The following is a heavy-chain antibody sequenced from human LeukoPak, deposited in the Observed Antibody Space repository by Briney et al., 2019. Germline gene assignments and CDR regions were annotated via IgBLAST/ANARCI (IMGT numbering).Heavy chain of an antibody. V-gene: IGHV3-74*01. CDR2: INGDGSST. J-gene: IGHJ4*02. CDR1: GFTFSSYW. Sequence: GGSLRLSCAASGFTFSSYWMHWVRQVPGKGLVWVSRINGDGSSTTYVDSVMGRITISRDNAKNTLYLQMNSVSAEDTAVYYCARGNIAAAGIPYWGQGTLVTVSS. D-gene: IGHD6-13*01. CDR3: ARGNIAAAGIPY.